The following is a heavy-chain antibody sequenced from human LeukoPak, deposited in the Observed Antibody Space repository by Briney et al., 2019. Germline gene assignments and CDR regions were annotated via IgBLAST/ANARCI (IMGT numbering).Heavy chain of an antibody. CDR1: GFTFSSYA. V-gene: IGHV3-23*01. D-gene: IGHD3-22*01. Sequence: GGSLRLSCAASGFTFSSYAVSWVRQAPGKGLEWVSGISGSGGSTYNADSVKGRFTISRDNSKNTLYLQMNSLRAEDTAVYYCAKCEAYYYDSSGYYEGYFDLWGRGTLVTVSS. J-gene: IGHJ2*01. CDR3: AKCEAYYYDSSGYYEGYFDL. CDR2: ISGSGGST.